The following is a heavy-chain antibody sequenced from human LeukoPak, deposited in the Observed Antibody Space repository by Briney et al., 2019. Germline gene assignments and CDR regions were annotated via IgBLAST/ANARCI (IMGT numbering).Heavy chain of an antibody. J-gene: IGHJ4*02. V-gene: IGHV4-31*03. CDR3: ARHAIMGKIAAAAPYFDY. CDR2: IYYSGST. CDR1: GGSISSGGYY. Sequence: SETLSLTCTVSGGSISSGGYYWSWIRQHPGKGLEWIGYIYYSGSTYYNPSLKSRVTISVDTSKNQFSLKLSSVTAADTAVYYCARHAIMGKIAAAAPYFDYWGQGTLVTVSS. D-gene: IGHD6-13*01.